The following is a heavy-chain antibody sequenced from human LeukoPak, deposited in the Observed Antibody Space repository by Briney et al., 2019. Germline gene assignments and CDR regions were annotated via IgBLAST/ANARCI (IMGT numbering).Heavy chain of an antibody. V-gene: IGHV3-74*01. CDR2: ITGDGSST. J-gene: IGHJ2*01. CDR3: ARDTGWYFDL. CDR1: GFTFTGYW. Sequence: GGSLRLSCAASGFTFTGYWMHWVRQPPGKGLVWVSRITGDGSSTTYADSVKGRFIISRDNAKNTLYLQMISLRAEDTAVYYCARDTGWYFDLWGRGTLVTVSS. D-gene: IGHD4-17*01.